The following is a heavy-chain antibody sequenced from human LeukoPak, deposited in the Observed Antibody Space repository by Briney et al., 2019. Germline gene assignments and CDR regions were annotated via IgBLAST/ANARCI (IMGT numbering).Heavy chain of an antibody. V-gene: IGHV1-69*04. J-gene: IGHJ4*02. D-gene: IGHD3-22*01. CDR3: ARGRAHYYYYDSRGYYSKDQYYLVY. CDR2: IIPILGIA. CDR1: GDTFSSYA. Sequence: ASVKVSCTASGDTFSSYAISWVRQAPGQGLEWMGRIIPILGIANYAQTLQGRVTITADKSTSTAYMELSSLRSEDTAVYYCARGRAHYYYYDSRGYYSKDQYYLVYWGERTLVTVSS.